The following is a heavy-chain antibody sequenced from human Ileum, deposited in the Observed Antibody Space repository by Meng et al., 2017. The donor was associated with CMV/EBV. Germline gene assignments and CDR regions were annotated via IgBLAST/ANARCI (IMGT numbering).Heavy chain of an antibody. CDR1: DSVSISTES. J-gene: IGHJ4*02. CDR2: TWYGSKWYY. D-gene: IGHD3-10*01. CDR3: TYGWPLKY. V-gene: IGHV6-1*01. Sequence: VQLHQSGTGRVKPSQTLSLTCAGDSVSISTESWNWIRQSPSRGLEWLGRTWYGSKWYYEYAVSVKSRITIIPDTSQNQISLQLNSVTPDDTAVYYCTYGWPLKYWGQGSLVTVSS.